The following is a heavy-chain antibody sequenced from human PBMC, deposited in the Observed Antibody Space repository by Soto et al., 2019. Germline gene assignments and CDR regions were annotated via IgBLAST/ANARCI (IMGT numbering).Heavy chain of an antibody. J-gene: IGHJ6*02. V-gene: IGHV1-46*01. CDR3: ARDPRGEYSSSWYYYYGMDV. Sequence: ASVKVSCKASGYTFTSYYMHWVRQAPGQGLEWMGIINPSGGSTSYAQKFQGRVTMTRDTSTSTVYMELGSLRSEDTAVYYCARDPRGEYSSSWYYYYGMDVWGQGTTVTVSS. CDR1: GYTFTSYY. D-gene: IGHD6-13*01. CDR2: INPSGGST.